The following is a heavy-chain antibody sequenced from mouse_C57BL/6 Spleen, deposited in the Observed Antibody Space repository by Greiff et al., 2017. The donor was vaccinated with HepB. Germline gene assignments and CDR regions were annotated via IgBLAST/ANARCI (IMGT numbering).Heavy chain of an antibody. CDR2: INPNNGGT. V-gene: IGHV1-18*01. Sequence: EVQLQQSGPELVKPGASVKIPCKASGYTFTDYNMDWVKQSHGKSLEWIGDINPNNGGTIYNQKFKGKATLTVDKSSSTAYMELRSLTSEDTAVYYCASPVYGSFAYWGQGTLVTVSA. D-gene: IGHD1-1*01. J-gene: IGHJ3*01. CDR1: GYTFTDYN. CDR3: ASPVYGSFAY.